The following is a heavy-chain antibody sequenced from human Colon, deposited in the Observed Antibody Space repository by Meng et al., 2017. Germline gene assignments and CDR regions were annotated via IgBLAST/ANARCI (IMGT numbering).Heavy chain of an antibody. V-gene: IGHV1-2*06. J-gene: IGHJ4*02. Sequence: QVQLVQSGTGVKKPGASVKVSCKTSGYTFTGYYMQWVRQAPGQGLEWLGRIHPNTGATNYAQKFQDRVTMTRDTSISTVYMELNTLTSDDTAVYYCARDGSYGLDLDFWGQGTLVTVSS. D-gene: IGHD3-3*01. CDR2: IHPNTGAT. CDR1: GYTFTGYY. CDR3: ARDGSYGLDLDF.